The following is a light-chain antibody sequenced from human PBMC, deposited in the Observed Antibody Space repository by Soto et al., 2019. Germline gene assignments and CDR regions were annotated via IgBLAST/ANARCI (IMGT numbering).Light chain of an antibody. J-gene: IGLJ1*01. V-gene: IGLV2-14*01. CDR3: ASLTNTNFV. Sequence: QSVLAQPASVSGSPGQSITISCTGTSSDVGAYNLVSWYQHHPDKAPKLMISEVSNRPSGVSDRFSGSKSGSTASLTISGLQAEEEADYYCASLTNTNFVLGTGNKVTV. CDR2: EVS. CDR1: SSDVGAYNL.